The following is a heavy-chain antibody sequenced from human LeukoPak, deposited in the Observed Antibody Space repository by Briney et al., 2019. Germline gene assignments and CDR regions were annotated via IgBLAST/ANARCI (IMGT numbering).Heavy chain of an antibody. J-gene: IGHJ4*02. CDR2: IYTTGTT. Sequence: PSETLSLTCTVSSGSINSYYWGWVRQPPGKGLEWIGRIYTTGTTHYNPSLKSRPTMSIDTSTNQFSLNLRSVTAADTAVYYCGRQGYTPSYYFLDFWSQGTLVAVS. CDR1: SGSINSYY. D-gene: IGHD1-26*01. CDR3: GRQGYTPSYYFLDF. V-gene: IGHV4-4*07.